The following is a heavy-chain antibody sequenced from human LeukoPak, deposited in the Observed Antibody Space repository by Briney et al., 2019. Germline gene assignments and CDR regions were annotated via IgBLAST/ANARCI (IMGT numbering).Heavy chain of an antibody. J-gene: IGHJ3*02. Sequence: GESLKISCKGSGYSFTGYWIGWVRQMPGKGLEWMGIIYPGDSDTRYSPSFQGQVTISADKSISTAYLQWSSLKASDTAMYYCASAYCSGGSCYSGRAFDIWGQGTMVTVSS. CDR3: ASAYCSGGSCYSGRAFDI. V-gene: IGHV5-51*01. D-gene: IGHD2-15*01. CDR2: IYPGDSDT. CDR1: GYSFTGYW.